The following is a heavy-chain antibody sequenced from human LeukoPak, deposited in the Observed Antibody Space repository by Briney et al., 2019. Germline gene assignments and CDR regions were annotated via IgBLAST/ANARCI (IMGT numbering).Heavy chain of an antibody. V-gene: IGHV3-7*01. CDR1: GFTFSSYW. J-gene: IGHJ3*02. CDR3: ARERRPHSYGLPIDAFDI. CDR2: IKEDGSEK. D-gene: IGHD5-18*01. Sequence: GGSLRLSCAASGFTFSSYWMSWVRQAPGKGLEWVANIKEDGSEKYYVDSVKGRFTISRDNAKNSLYLQMNSLRAEDTAVYYCARERRPHSYGLPIDAFDIWGQGTMVTVSS.